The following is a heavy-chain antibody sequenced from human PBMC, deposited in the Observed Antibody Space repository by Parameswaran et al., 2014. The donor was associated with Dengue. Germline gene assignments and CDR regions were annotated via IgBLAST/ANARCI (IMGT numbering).Heavy chain of an antibody. CDR3: ATLYYYDSSGHY. CDR2: INHSGST. V-gene: IGHV4-34*01. D-gene: IGHD3-22*01. J-gene: IGHJ4*02. Sequence: PGKGLEWIGEINHSGSTNYNPSLKSRVTISVDTSKNQFSLKLTSVTAADTAVYYCATLYYYDSSGHYWGQGTLVTVSS.